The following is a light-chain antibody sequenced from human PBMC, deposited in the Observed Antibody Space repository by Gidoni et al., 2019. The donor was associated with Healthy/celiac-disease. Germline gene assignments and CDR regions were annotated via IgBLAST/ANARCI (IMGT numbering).Light chain of an antibody. CDR3: QQSYSTPLT. V-gene: IGKV1-39*01. J-gene: IGKJ4*01. CDR2: AAS. Sequence: DIQMTQSPSSLSASVGERVTITCRASQSISSYLNWYQQKPGKAPKLLIYAASSLQSGVPSRFSGSVSGTDFTLTISSLQPEDFATYYCQQSYSTPLTFGGXTKVEIK. CDR1: QSISSY.